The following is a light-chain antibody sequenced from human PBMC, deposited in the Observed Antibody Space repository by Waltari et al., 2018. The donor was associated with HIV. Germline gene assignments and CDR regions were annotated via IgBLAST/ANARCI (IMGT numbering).Light chain of an antibody. Sequence: QPDLTQSSSASASLGSSVKLTCTLTSGHSRTIIACHPQQPGKAPRYLMKLEGGGFYNKGSGVPDRFACSSSGADRYLTISNLQFEDEADYYCETWDSSTWVFGGGTKLTVL. CDR1: SGHSRTI. J-gene: IGLJ3*02. V-gene: IGLV4-60*02. CDR2: LEGGGFY. CDR3: ETWDSSTWV.